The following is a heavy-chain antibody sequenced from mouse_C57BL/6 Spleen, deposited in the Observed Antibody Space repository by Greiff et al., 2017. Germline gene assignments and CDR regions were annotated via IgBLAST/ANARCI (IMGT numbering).Heavy chain of an antibody. CDR2: IYPGDGDT. CDR3: ARLHSGSSNDDY. Sequence: QVQLQQSGPELVKPGASVKISCKASGYAFSSSWMNWVKQRPGKGLEWIGRIYPGDGDTNYNGKFKGKATLTADKSSSTAYMKLSSLTSEDSAVYFCARLHSGSSNDDYWGQGTTLTVSS. J-gene: IGHJ2*01. D-gene: IGHD1-1*01. V-gene: IGHV1-82*01. CDR1: GYAFSSSW.